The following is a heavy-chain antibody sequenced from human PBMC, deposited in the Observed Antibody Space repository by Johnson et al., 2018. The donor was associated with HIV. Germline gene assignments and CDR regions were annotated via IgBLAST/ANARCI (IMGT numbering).Heavy chain of an antibody. D-gene: IGHD1-26*01. Sequence: QEQLVESGGGVVQPGRSLRLSCAASGFTFSSYAIHWVRQAPGKGLQWVAVIGFDGTNKYYADSLKGRFTISRDNSKNTLYLQMNSLRPEDTALYFCARDSGAPGNDAFDIWGQGTMVTISS. J-gene: IGHJ3*02. CDR2: IGFDGTNK. CDR3: ARDSGAPGNDAFDI. V-gene: IGHV3-30*04. CDR1: GFTFSSYA.